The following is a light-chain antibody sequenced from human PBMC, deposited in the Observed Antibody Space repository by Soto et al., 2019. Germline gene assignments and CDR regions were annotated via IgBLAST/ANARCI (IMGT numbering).Light chain of an antibody. CDR1: SSDVGGYNY. V-gene: IGLV2-8*01. CDR3: SSYAGTHTV. J-gene: IGLJ1*01. Sequence: QSVLTQPPSASGSPGQSVTISCTGTSSDVGGYNYVSWYQQHPGKAPKLMIYDVSKRPSGVPDRFSGSKSGNTASLTVSGLQAEDEADYYCSSYAGTHTVFGTGTKSPS. CDR2: DVS.